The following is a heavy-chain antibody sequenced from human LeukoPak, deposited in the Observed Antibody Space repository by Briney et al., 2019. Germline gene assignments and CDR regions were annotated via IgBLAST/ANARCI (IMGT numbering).Heavy chain of an antibody. Sequence: SETLSLTCTVSGGSISSSSAYWGWIRQPPGKGLEWIGSIYYSKNTYYNPSLKSRVTISADTSRNQFSLTLGSVSATDTAVYYCVSPRGFSYGYFDYWGQGTLVTVSS. CDR3: VSPRGFSYGYFDY. D-gene: IGHD5-18*01. CDR2: IYYSKNT. J-gene: IGHJ4*02. V-gene: IGHV4-39*01. CDR1: GGSISSSSAY.